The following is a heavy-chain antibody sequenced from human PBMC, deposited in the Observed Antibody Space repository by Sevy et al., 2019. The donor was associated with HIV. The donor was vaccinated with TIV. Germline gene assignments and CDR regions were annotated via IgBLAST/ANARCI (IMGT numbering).Heavy chain of an antibody. V-gene: IGHV3-21*05. Sequence: GGSLRHSCTASGYTFPAFSFNWVRQAPGKGLEWLSYIITGTDHIYYADSAKGRFTISRDDAKNSVYLEMKSLRDQDTALYYCVRRGVDAYNVYFDLWGQGTLVTVSS. CDR2: IITGTDHI. CDR1: GYTFPAFS. D-gene: IGHD3-10*01. J-gene: IGHJ4*02. CDR3: VRRGVDAYNVYFDL.